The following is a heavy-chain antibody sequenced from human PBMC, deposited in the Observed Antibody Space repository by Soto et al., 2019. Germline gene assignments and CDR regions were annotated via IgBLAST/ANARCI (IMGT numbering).Heavy chain of an antibody. D-gene: IGHD3-10*01. Sequence: QVQLVQSGAEVKKPGASVKVSCKASGYTFTSSGISWVRQAPGQWLEWMGWISDDNGNTNYEQKLQGRVTMTTDTSTSTAYMELRSLRSDDTAVYYCALYYYGSGSYPTYYYYGMDVWGQGTTVTVSS. J-gene: IGHJ6*02. V-gene: IGHV1-18*04. CDR1: GYTFTSSG. CDR2: ISDDNGNT. CDR3: ALYYYGSGSYPTYYYYGMDV.